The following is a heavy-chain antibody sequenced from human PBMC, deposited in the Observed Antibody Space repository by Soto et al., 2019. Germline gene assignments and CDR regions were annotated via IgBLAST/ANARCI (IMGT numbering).Heavy chain of an antibody. V-gene: IGHV3-30*03. J-gene: IGHJ3*02. CDR1: GFTFSSYG. CDR2: ISYDGSNK. CDR3: AISSWGLGTTVDAFDI. D-gene: IGHD7-27*01. Sequence: QVQLVESGGGVVQPGRSLRLSCAASGFTFSSYGMHWVRQAPGKGLEWVAVISYDGSNKYYADSVKGRFTISRDNSKNTLYLQMNSLRAEDTAVYYCAISSWGLGTTVDAFDIWGQGTMVTVSS.